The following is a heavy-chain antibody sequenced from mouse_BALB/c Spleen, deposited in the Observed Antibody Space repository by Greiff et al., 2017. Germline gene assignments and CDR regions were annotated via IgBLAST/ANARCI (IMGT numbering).Heavy chain of an antibody. CDR1: GFTFSSYT. D-gene: IGHD1-1*01. J-gene: IGHJ4*01. CDR2: ISNGGGST. CDR3: ARQDYYGSSFYAMDY. Sequence: EVQGVESGGGLVQPGGSLKLSCAASGFTFSSYTMSWVRQTPEKRLEWVAYISNGGGSTYYPDTVKGRFTISRDNAKNTLYLQMSSLKSEDTAMYYCARQDYYGSSFYAMDYWGQGTSVTVSS. V-gene: IGHV5-12-2*01.